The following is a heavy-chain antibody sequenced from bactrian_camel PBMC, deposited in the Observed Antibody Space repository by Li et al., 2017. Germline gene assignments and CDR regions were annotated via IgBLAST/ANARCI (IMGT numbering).Heavy chain of an antibody. CDR2: IAPASGTT. Sequence: VQLVESGGGSVQAGGSLVLSCTISGYTYSSACMGWFRQVQGPEREGVAAIAPASGTTFYSDSVKGRFSISHVNANNTLHLQMNSLNLKILPCTTVPQILGGVVVVLYRGSFVTGARGPRSPS. J-gene: IGHJ4*01. CDR3: PQILGGVVVVLYRGSFVT. V-gene: IGHV3S31*01. D-gene: IGHD2*01. CDR1: GYTYSSAC.